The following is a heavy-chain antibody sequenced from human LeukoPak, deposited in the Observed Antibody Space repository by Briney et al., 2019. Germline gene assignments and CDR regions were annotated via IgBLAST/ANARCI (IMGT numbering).Heavy chain of an antibody. J-gene: IGHJ4*02. CDR1: GFTVSSNY. CDR2: IYSGGST. Sequence: GSRRLSCAASGFTVSSNYMNWVRQAPGKGLEWVSVIYSGGSTNYADSVKGRFTISRDNSKNTLYLHMNSLRAEDTAVYYCIYGYTLDFWGQGTLVTVSS. CDR3: IYGYTLDF. D-gene: IGHD5-18*01. V-gene: IGHV3-53*01.